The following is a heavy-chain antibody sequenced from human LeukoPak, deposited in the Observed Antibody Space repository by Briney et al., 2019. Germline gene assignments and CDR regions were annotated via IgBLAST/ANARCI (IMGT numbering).Heavy chain of an antibody. CDR1: GFTFSTDA. CDR3: AKVDDYSNDY. CDR2: ISGSGSDT. V-gene: IGHV3-23*01. J-gene: IGHJ4*02. Sequence: PGGSLRLSCAASGFTFSTDAMTWVRQAPGKGLQWVSAISGSGSDTYYEDSVKGRFTISRDNSKNTLYLQMNSLRAEDTAVYYCAKVDDYSNDYWGQGTLVTVSS. D-gene: IGHD4-11*01.